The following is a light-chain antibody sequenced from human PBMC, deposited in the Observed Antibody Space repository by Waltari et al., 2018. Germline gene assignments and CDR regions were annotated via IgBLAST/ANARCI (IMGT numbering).Light chain of an antibody. CDR3: SSYTTSSAPGV. CDR2: GAS. V-gene: IGLV2-14*01. Sequence: QSALTQPASVSGSPGQSITISCSGTDSDVGAYDFVSWYQQHPGKAPHLIIYGASNRPSGISNRFSASKSGNTASLTISGLQAEDEADYYCSSYTTSSAPGVFGTGTRVTVL. J-gene: IGLJ1*01. CDR1: DSDVGAYDF.